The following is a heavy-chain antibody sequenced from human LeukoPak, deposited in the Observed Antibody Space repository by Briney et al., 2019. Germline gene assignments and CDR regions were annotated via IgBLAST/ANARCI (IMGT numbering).Heavy chain of an antibody. J-gene: IGHJ6*02. CDR3: ARMVRGVITYYGLDV. CDR2: IKQDGNEK. D-gene: IGHD3-10*01. V-gene: IGHV3-7*03. Sequence: GGSLRLSCAGSGFTFSSYWMSWVRQAPGKGLEWVANIKQDGNEKYYVDSVKGRFIISRDNAKSSLYLQMNSLRAEDTAVYYCARMVRGVITYYGLDVWGQGTTVTVSS. CDR1: GFTFSSYW.